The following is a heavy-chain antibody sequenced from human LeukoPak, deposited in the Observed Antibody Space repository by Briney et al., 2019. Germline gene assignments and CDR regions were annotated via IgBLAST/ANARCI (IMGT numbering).Heavy chain of an antibody. D-gene: IGHD6-13*01. CDR1: GYTFTGYY. Sequence: ASVKVSCEASGYTFTGYYMHWVRQAPGQGLEWMGWINPNSGGTNYAQKFQGRVTMTRDTSISTAYMELSRLRSDDTAVYYCAGIAAAGTPGFDYWGQGTLVTVSS. V-gene: IGHV1-2*02. J-gene: IGHJ4*02. CDR3: AGIAAAGTPGFDY. CDR2: INPNSGGT.